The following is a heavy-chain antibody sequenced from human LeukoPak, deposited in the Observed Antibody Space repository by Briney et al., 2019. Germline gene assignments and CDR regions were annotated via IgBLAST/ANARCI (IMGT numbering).Heavy chain of an antibody. V-gene: IGHV3-30-3*01. CDR3: AKAPIPSIAELFDY. CDR2: ISYDGSNK. D-gene: IGHD6-13*01. Sequence: GGSLRLSCAASGFTFSSYAMHWVRQAPGKGLEWVAVISYDGSNKYYADSVKGRFTISRDNSKNTLYLQMNSLRAEDTAVYYCAKAPIPSIAELFDYWGQGTLVTVSS. CDR1: GFTFSSYA. J-gene: IGHJ4*02.